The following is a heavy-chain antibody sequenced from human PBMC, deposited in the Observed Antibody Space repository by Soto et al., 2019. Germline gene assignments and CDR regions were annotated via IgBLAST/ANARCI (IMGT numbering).Heavy chain of an antibody. CDR1: GYTFTSYG. Sequence: QVQLVQSGAEVKKPGASVKVSCKASGYTFTSYGISWVRQAPGQGLEWMGWISAYNGNTNYAQKLQCRVTMTTDTSTSTAYMERRSLRSDDTAVYYCARESLKGYCSSTSCYWVYWGQGTLVTVSS. J-gene: IGHJ4*02. CDR2: ISAYNGNT. CDR3: ARESLKGYCSSTSCYWVY. D-gene: IGHD2-2*01. V-gene: IGHV1-18*01.